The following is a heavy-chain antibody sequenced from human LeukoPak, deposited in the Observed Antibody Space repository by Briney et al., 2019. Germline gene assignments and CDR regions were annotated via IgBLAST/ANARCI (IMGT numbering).Heavy chain of an antibody. D-gene: IGHD6-13*01. J-gene: IGHJ5*02. Sequence: GRSLRLSCAASGFTFDDYAMHWVRQVPGKGLEWVSGISWNSGDIGYADSVKGRFTISRDNAKNSLYLQMNSLRAEDTAVYYCARIAAAGFDPWGQGTLVTVSS. V-gene: IGHV3-9*01. CDR1: GFTFDDYA. CDR2: ISWNSGDI. CDR3: ARIAAAGFDP.